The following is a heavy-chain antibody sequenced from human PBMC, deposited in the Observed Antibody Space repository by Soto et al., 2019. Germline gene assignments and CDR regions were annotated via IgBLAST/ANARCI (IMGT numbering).Heavy chain of an antibody. Sequence: QVQLQQWGAGLLKPSETLSLTCAVYGGSFSGYYWTWIRQPPGTGLEWIGEINHSGSTNYNPSLKCRVTISVDTAKHQSSLKLTYVTAADTAVYYCARDKIAGLFDYWGQGTLVTVSS. CDR3: ARDKIAGLFDY. CDR2: INHSGST. J-gene: IGHJ4*02. CDR1: GGSFSGYY. D-gene: IGHD2-21*01. V-gene: IGHV4-34*01.